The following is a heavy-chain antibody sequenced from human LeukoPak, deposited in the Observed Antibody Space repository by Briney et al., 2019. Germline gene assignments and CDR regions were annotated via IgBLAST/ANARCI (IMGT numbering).Heavy chain of an antibody. CDR1: GFTSSNYA. D-gene: IGHD1-26*01. J-gene: IGHJ3*01. CDR2: INNSGEYT. CDR3: AKFLGATAVTDDALDV. Sequence: GGSLRLSCAASGFTSSNYAMSWVRQAPGKGLEWVSVINNSGEYTNYADSVRGRFTLSTDNTKNTMYLQMSSLRAEDTAIYYCAKFLGATAVTDDALDVWGQGTMVTV. V-gene: IGHV3-23*01.